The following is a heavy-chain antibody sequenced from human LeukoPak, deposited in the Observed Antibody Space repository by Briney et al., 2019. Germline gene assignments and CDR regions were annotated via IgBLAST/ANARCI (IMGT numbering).Heavy chain of an antibody. J-gene: IGHJ4*02. V-gene: IGHV4-61*02. CDR2: IYVSGTT. CDR1: GDSISSGSYY. D-gene: IGHD3-10*01. Sequence: PSPTLSLTCIVSGDSISSGSYYWTWIRQPAGKGLEWIGRIYVSGTTNYNPSLKSRVTISVDTSKNQFSLKLSSVTAADTAVYYCARRLRIYGSGAYFDYWGQGTLVTVSS. CDR3: ARRLRIYGSGAYFDY.